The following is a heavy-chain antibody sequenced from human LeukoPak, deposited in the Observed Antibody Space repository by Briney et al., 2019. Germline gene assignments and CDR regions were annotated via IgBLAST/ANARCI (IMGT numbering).Heavy chain of an antibody. CDR3: ARDQGYCSSTSCYPGYDY. CDR1: GYTFTSYG. D-gene: IGHD2-2*01. V-gene: IGHV1-2*02. Sequence: ASVKVSCKASGYTFTSYGISWVRQAPGQGLEWMGWINPNSGGTNYAQKFQGRVTMTRDTSISTAYMELSRLRSDDTAVYYCARDQGYCSSTSCYPGYDYWGQGTLVTVSS. J-gene: IGHJ4*02. CDR2: INPNSGGT.